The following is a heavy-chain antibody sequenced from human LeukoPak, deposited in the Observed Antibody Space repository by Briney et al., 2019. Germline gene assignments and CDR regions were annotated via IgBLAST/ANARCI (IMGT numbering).Heavy chain of an antibody. V-gene: IGHV4-34*01. CDR1: GGSFSGYY. Sequence: SETLSLTCAVYGGSFSGYYWSWIRQPPGKGLEWIGEINHSGSTNYNPSLKSRVTISVDTSKNQFSLKLSSVTAADTAVYYCASIAAAGTSSFDYWGQGTLVTVSS. CDR2: INHSGST. CDR3: ASIAAAGTSSFDY. D-gene: IGHD6-13*01. J-gene: IGHJ4*02.